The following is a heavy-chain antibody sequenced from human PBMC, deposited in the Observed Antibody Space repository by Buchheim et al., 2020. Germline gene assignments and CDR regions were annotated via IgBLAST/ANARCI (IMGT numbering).Heavy chain of an antibody. Sequence: EVQLVESGGGLVQPGGSLRLSCAASGFTFSTYSMNWVRQAPGKGLEWVSYISSSSTIYYADSVKGRPTISRDNAQNSLYLQMNSLRAEDTAVYYCARDGVPDFGGYYFDYWGQGTL. D-gene: IGHD3-16*01. CDR3: ARDGVPDFGGYYFDY. CDR2: ISSSSTI. J-gene: IGHJ4*02. CDR1: GFTFSTYS. V-gene: IGHV3-48*01.